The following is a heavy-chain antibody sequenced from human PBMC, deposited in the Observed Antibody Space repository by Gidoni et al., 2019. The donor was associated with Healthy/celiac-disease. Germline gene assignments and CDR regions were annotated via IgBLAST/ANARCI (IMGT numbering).Heavy chain of an antibody. V-gene: IGHV3-30-3*01. CDR1: GFPFSSYA. J-gene: IGHJ4*02. CDR3: ARDRREGWYPFLFDY. CDR2: ISYDGSNK. Sequence: QVQLVESGGGVVQPGRSLRLSCAASGFPFSSYAMHWVRQATGKGLEWVAVISYDGSNKYYADSVKGRFTISRDNSKNTLYLQMNSLRAEDTAVYYCARDRREGWYPFLFDYWGQGTLVTVSS. D-gene: IGHD6-19*01.